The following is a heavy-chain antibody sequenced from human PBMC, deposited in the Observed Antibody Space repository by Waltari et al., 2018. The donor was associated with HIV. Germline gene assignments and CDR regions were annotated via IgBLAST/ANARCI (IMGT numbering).Heavy chain of an antibody. CDR2: IGNLQNFI. CDR3: ARGPTSGWSWFDP. D-gene: IGHD6-19*01. Sequence: EVILVESGGGLVRPGGSLRLSCEASGFRFTDYNMNWVRQGPGKGLEGVASIGNLQNFIQCAYSVKGRFTVSRDNGKNSLYLQMNSLTAEDTAVYYCARGPTSGWSWFDPWGQGTRVTVSS. CDR1: GFRFTDYN. V-gene: IGHV3-21*01. J-gene: IGHJ5*02.